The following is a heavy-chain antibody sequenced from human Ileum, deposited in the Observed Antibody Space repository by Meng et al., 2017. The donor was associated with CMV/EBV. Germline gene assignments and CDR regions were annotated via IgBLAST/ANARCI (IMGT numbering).Heavy chain of an antibody. J-gene: IGHJ4*02. CDR2: INSNAGTK. D-gene: IGHD2-21*01. CDR1: GFSFSSHG. Sequence: GGSLRLSCAASGFSFSSHGINWFRQAPGKGLEWISYINSNAGTKDYADSVRGRFTISRANGQNSVYLQMSSLRAADTAVYYCARGYCNPLNCYVGGGYWGQGALVTVSS. CDR3: ARGYCNPLNCYVGGGY. V-gene: IGHV3-48*03.